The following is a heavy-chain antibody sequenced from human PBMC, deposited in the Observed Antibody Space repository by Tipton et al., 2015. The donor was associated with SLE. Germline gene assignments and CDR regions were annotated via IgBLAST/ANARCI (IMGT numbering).Heavy chain of an antibody. J-gene: IGHJ6*02. V-gene: IGHV4-31*03. CDR2: IYYSGST. CDR3: ARDRIAAAGPKGMDV. D-gene: IGHD6-13*01. Sequence: TQSLTCTVSGGSISSGGYYWSWIRQHPGKGLEWIGYIYYSGSTYYNPSLKSRVTISVDTSKNQFSLKLSSVTAADTAVYYCARDRIAAAGPKGMDVWGQGTTVTVSS. CDR1: GGSISSGGYY.